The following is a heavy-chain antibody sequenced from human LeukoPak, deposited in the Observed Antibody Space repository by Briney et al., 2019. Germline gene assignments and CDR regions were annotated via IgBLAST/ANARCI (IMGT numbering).Heavy chain of an antibody. CDR3: ATLVGLTPH. CDR2: ISSSTTYI. J-gene: IGHJ4*02. Sequence: GGSLRLSCSASGLSFSNYAMNWVGQAPGKGLEWVSSISSSTTYIYYADSVKGRVTISRDNAKNSVYLQMNSLRAEDTAVYYCATLVGLTPHWGQGTLVTVSS. CDR1: GLSFSNYA. D-gene: IGHD1-26*01. V-gene: IGHV3-21*01.